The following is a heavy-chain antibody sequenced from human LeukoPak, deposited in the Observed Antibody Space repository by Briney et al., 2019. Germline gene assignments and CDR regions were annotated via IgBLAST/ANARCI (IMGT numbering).Heavy chain of an antibody. J-gene: IGHJ4*02. CDR1: GNYW. Sequence: GGSLRLSCAASGNYWMHWVRQVPGKGLVWVSHINSDGSWTSYVDSVKGRFTISKDNAKNTVYLQMNSLRAEDTAVYYCVGFYETYWGRGTLVTVSS. CDR2: INSDGSWT. V-gene: IGHV3-74*01. D-gene: IGHD2/OR15-2a*01. CDR3: VGFYETY.